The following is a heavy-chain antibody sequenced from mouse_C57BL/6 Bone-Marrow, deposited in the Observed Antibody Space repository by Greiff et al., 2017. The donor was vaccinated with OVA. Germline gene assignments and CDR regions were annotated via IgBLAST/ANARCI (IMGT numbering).Heavy chain of an antibody. V-gene: IGHV1-76*01. CDR1: GYTFTDYY. CDR3: ARDGYYVWYFAY. CDR2: IYPGSGNT. J-gene: IGHJ3*01. D-gene: IGHD2-3*01. Sequence: QVQLKQSGAELVRPGASVKLSCKASGYTFTDYYINWVKQRPGQGLEWIARIYPGSGNTYYNEKFKGKATLTAEKSSSTAYMQLSSLTSEDSAVYFCARDGYYVWYFAYWGQGTLVTVSA.